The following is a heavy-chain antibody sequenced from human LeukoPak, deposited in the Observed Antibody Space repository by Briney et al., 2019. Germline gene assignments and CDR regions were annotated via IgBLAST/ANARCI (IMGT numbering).Heavy chain of an antibody. CDR1: GFIFNNYG. J-gene: IGHJ6*02. CDR2: IKQDGSEK. V-gene: IGHV3-7*03. Sequence: GGSLRLSCATTGFIFNNYGMHWVRQAPGKGLEWVANIKQDGSEKYYLDSVKGRFTISKDNAKNSLYLQMNSLRAEDTALYHCARNNGMDVWGQGTTVIVSS. CDR3: ARNNGMDV.